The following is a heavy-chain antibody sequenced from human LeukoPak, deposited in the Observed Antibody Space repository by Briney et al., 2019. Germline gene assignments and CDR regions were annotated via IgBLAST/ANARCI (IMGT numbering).Heavy chain of an antibody. Sequence: KPSETLSLTCTVSGGSISSSSYYWGWIRQPPGKGLEWIGTMYCSVSTYYNPSLKSRVTISVDTAKNQFSLKLSSVTAADTAVYYCARQGITIFGVVTHAYYYYGMDVWGQGTTVTVSS. CDR1: GGSISSSSYY. V-gene: IGHV4-39*01. D-gene: IGHD3-3*01. J-gene: IGHJ6*02. CDR3: ARQGITIFGVVTHAYYYYGMDV. CDR2: MYCSVST.